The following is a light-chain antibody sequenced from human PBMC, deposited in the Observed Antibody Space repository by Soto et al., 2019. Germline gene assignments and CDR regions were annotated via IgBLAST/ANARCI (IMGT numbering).Light chain of an antibody. CDR3: QLYGSSAKT. Sequence: IVLTQSPGTLSLYPGARATLSCRAPQTISSNYLAWYRQKPGQAQKLSIHGASTRATGIPDRFSENVSGTDLTIIFRRLEPEDGAVYDGQLYGSSAKTFGQGTKVEIK. J-gene: IGKJ1*01. V-gene: IGKV3-20*01. CDR2: GAS. CDR1: QTISSNY.